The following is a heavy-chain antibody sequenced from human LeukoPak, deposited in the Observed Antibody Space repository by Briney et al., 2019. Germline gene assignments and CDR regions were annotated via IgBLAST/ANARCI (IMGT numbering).Heavy chain of an antibody. Sequence: SETLSLTCTVSGGSISSYYWSWIRQPPGKGLEWIGYIYYSGSTNYNPSLKSRVTISVDTSKNQFSLKLSSVTAAATAVYYCARHVEQRLTPFDYWGQAILVPVS. J-gene: IGHJ4*02. D-gene: IGHD6-19*01. CDR3: ARHVEQRLTPFDY. V-gene: IGHV4-59*08. CDR2: IYYSGST. CDR1: GGSISSYY.